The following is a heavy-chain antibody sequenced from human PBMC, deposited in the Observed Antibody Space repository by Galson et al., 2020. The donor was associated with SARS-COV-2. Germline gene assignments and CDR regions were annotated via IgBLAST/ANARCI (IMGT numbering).Heavy chain of an antibody. CDR2: IWYDGSNK. J-gene: IGHJ6*02. Sequence: QLGESLKISCAASGFTFSSYGMHWVRQAPGKGLEWVAVIWYDGSNKYYADSVKGRFTISRDNSKNTLYLQMNSLRAEDTAVYYCASCLNHHHYYYYGMDVWGQGTTVTVSS. V-gene: IGHV3-33*01. CDR3: ASCLNHHHYYYYGMDV. CDR1: GFTFSSYG.